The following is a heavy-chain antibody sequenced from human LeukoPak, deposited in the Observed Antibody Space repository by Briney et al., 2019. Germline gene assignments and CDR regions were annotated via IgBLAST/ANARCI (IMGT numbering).Heavy chain of an antibody. CDR1: GFTFSSYG. CDR2: IRYDGSNK. V-gene: IGHV3-30*02. J-gene: IGHJ4*02. CDR3: AQTEDIVATIALDY. Sequence: GGSLRLSCAASGFTFSSYGMHWVHQAPGKGLEWVAFIRYDGSNKYYADSVKGRFTISRDNSKNTLYLQMNSLRAEDTAVYYCAQTEDIVATIALDYWGQGTLVTVSS. D-gene: IGHD5-12*01.